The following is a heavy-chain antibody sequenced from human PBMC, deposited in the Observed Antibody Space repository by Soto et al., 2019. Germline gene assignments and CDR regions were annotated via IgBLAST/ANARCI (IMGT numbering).Heavy chain of an antibody. V-gene: IGHV3-9*01. D-gene: IGHD6-19*01. CDR1: GFTFDDYA. CDR3: AKDRISMPVAGSRVSLDY. Sequence: PVGSLRLSCAASGFTFDDYAMHWVRQAPGKGLEWVSGISWNSGSIGYADSVKGRFTISRDNAKNSLYLQMNSLRAEDTALYYCAKDRISMPVAGSRVSLDYWGQGTLVTVSS. CDR2: ISWNSGSI. J-gene: IGHJ4*02.